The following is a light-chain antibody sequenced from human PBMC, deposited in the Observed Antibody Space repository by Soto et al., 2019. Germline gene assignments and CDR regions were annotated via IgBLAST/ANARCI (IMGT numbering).Light chain of an antibody. CDR2: GNS. CDR3: QSYDSSLENVV. Sequence: QLVLTQPPSVSGAPGQRVTISCTGSSSNIGAGYDVHWYQQLPGTAPKLLIYGNSNRPSGVPDRFSGSKSGTSASLAITGLQAEDEADYYCQSYDSSLENVVFGGGTKVTVL. V-gene: IGLV1-40*01. CDR1: SSNIGAGYD. J-gene: IGLJ2*01.